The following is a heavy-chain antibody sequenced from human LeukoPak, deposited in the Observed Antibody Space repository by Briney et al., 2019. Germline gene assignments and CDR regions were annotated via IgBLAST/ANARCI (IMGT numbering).Heavy chain of an antibody. V-gene: IGHV1-2*02. CDR1: GYAFSSYY. CDR3: VYYCATYEILTGALDY. D-gene: IGHD3-9*01. J-gene: IGHJ4*02. Sequence: ASVKVSCKASGYAFSSYYMHWVRQAPGQGLEWMGWINPNSGDTNYAQKFQGRVTMTRDTSISTAYMELTSLRSDDTADDTAVYYCATYEILTGALDYWGQGTLVTVSS. CDR2: INPNSGDT.